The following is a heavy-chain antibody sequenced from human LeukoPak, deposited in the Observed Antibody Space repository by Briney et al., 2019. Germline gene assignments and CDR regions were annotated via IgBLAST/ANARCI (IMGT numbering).Heavy chain of an antibody. CDR1: GFTFVDYA. CDR2: IRSKAYGGTT. CDR3: TREGSSWYYFDY. V-gene: IGHV3-49*04. J-gene: IGHJ4*02. D-gene: IGHD6-13*01. Sequence: PGGSLRLSCTASGFTFVDYAMSWVRQAPGKGLEWVGFIRSKAYGGTTEYAASVKGRFTISRDDSKSIAYLQMNSMKTEDTAVYYCTREGSSWYYFDYWGQGTLVTVSS.